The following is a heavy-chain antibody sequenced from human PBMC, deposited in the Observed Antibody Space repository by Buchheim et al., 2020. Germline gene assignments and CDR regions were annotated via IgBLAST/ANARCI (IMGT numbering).Heavy chain of an antibody. CDR1: GFTFSSYS. Sequence: EVQLVESGGGLVQPGGSLRLSCAASGFTFSSYSMNWVRQAPGKGLEWVSYISSSSTIYYADSVKGRFTISRDNAKNSLYLQMNSLRAEDTAVYYCARAYYDSSGYYYFDYWGQGTL. CDR2: ISSSSTI. D-gene: IGHD3-22*01. J-gene: IGHJ4*02. V-gene: IGHV3-48*01. CDR3: ARAYYDSSGYYYFDY.